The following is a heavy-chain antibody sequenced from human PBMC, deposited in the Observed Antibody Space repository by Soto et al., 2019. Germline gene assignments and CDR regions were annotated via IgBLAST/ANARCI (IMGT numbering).Heavy chain of an antibody. Sequence: QITLKESGPSLVKPTQTLRLTCNFSGFALNANGVVVAWIRQPPGKALEWLALLYWVGGKRFSPSLKNRPTITKDTSKNQVVLTLTNMDPMDTATYYCAHRSHNDGWIYAFDVWGQGTVVTVSS. CDR3: AHRSHNDGWIYAFDV. J-gene: IGHJ3*01. D-gene: IGHD6-19*01. CDR1: GFALNANGVV. CDR2: LYWVGGK. V-gene: IGHV2-5*02.